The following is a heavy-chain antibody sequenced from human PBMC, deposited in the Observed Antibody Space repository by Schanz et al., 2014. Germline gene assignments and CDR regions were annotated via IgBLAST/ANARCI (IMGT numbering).Heavy chain of an antibody. CDR1: GFTFNTSW. V-gene: IGHV3-74*01. J-gene: IGHJ4*02. CDR2: VSRDGSET. Sequence: VQLVESGGGLVKPGGSLRLSCAASGFTFNTSWFHWVRQPPGKGLLWVSRVSRDGSETTYVDSVRGRFTISRDTAKNTVFLQMNSLRAEDTAVYYCVRDTDYHFDYWGQGTLVTVSS. CDR3: VRDTDYHFDY. D-gene: IGHD4-17*01.